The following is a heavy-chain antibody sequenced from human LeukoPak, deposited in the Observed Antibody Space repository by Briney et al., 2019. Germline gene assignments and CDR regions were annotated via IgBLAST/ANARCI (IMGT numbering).Heavy chain of an antibody. CDR2: IYYSGNT. J-gene: IGHJ4*02. Sequence: PSEALSLTCTVSGGSISSHYWSWIRQPPGKGLEWIGYIYYSGNTNHNPSLKTRVTMSVDTSKNQFSLKLSSVTAADTAMYYCARDSYDSSGNYRSFDYWGQGTQVTVSS. D-gene: IGHD3-22*01. CDR3: ARDSYDSSGNYRSFDY. CDR1: GGSISSHY. V-gene: IGHV4-59*11.